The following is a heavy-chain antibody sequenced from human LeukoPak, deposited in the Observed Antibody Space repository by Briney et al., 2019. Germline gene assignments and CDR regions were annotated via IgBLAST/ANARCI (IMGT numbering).Heavy chain of an antibody. Sequence: GGSLRLSCAASGFTFSSYSMNWVRQAPGKGLEWVSYISSSSSTIYYADSVKGRFTISRDNAKNSLYLQMNSLRAEDTAVYYCARDLARRGVYMDVWGKGTTVTVSS. CDR1: GFTFSSYS. CDR3: ARDLARRGVYMDV. J-gene: IGHJ6*03. D-gene: IGHD3-10*01. V-gene: IGHV3-48*04. CDR2: ISSSSSTI.